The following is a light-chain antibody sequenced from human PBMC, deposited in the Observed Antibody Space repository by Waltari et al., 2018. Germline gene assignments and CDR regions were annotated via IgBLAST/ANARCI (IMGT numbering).Light chain of an antibody. CDR3: QQYGDLPLT. V-gene: IGKV3-20*01. CDR2: GVS. Sequence: EIVLTQSPGTLSLSPGERATVSCRASQRVTSDLAWFQQKPGKVPRLLIYGVSSRATGIPDRFSASGSGTDFTLTISRLEPEDFAVYYCQQYGDLPLTFGGGTKVEI. J-gene: IGKJ4*01. CDR1: QRVTSD.